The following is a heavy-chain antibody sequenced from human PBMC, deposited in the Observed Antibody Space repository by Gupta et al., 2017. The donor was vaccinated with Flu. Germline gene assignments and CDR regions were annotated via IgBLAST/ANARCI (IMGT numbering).Heavy chain of an antibody. V-gene: IGHV4-61*02. Sequence: QVQLQESGPGLVKPSQTLSLTCTVSGGSISSGSYYWSWIRQPPGKGLEWIGRIYTSGSTNYNPSLKSRVTISVDTSKNQFSLKLSSVTAADTAVYYCARDRYYYGSGSLSYGMDVWGQGTTVTVSS. CDR3: ARDRYYYGSGSLSYGMDV. D-gene: IGHD3-10*01. J-gene: IGHJ6*02. CDR1: GGSISSGSYY. CDR2: IYTSGST.